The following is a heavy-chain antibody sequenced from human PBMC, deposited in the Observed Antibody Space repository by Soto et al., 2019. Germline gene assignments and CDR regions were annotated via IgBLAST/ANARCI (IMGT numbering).Heavy chain of an antibody. CDR3: ATSGCGWYLY. D-gene: IGHD6-19*01. CDR2: LNPNSGDT. J-gene: IGHJ4*01. CDR1: GYTFTSYD. V-gene: IGHV1-8*01. Sequence: GASVKPSCKDSGYTFTSYDINWVRQATGQGLEWMGWLNPNSGDTGYAQKFQGRVTLTRNTSINTAYIELSSLTSDDTAVYYRATSGCGWYLYWG.